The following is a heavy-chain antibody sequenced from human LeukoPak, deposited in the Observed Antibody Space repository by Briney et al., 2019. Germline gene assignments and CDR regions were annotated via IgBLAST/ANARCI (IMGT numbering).Heavy chain of an antibody. V-gene: IGHV3-49*04. CDR1: GFTFGDYA. Sequence: ETGRSLRLSCTASGFTFGDYAMSWVRQAPGKGLEWVGFIRSKAYGGTTEYAASVKGRFTISRDDSKSIAYLQMNSLKTEDTAVYYCAKVTTEGYFDYWGQGTLVTVSS. D-gene: IGHD3-3*01. CDR2: IRSKAYGGTT. CDR3: AKVTTEGYFDY. J-gene: IGHJ4*02.